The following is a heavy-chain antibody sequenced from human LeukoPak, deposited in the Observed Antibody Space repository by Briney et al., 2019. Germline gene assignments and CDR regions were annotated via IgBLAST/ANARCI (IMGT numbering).Heavy chain of an antibody. Sequence: PGGSLRLSCAASGFTFANYVISWVRQAPGKGLEWVSSISSGGGSTYYADSVKGRFTISRDNSKNTLYLQMNSLRAEDTAVYYCAKDWSSGYDRRRYFDNWGQGTLVTVSS. D-gene: IGHD5-12*01. J-gene: IGHJ4*02. CDR2: ISSGGGST. V-gene: IGHV3-23*01. CDR1: GFTFANYV. CDR3: AKDWSSGYDRRRYFDN.